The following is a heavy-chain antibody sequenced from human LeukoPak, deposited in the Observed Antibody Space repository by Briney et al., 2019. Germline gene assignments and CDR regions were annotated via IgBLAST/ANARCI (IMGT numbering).Heavy chain of an antibody. V-gene: IGHV3-74*01. CDR2: INSDGINT. CDR3: AKIAAANCGGDCYSGAYYFDY. Sequence: GGSLRLSCAASGFTFSNYWMHWVRQAPGKGLVWVSRINSDGINTSYADSVKGRFTISRDNAKNTLNLQMNSLRAEDTAVYYCAKIAAANCGGDCYSGAYYFDYWGQGTLVTVSS. D-gene: IGHD2-21*02. J-gene: IGHJ4*02. CDR1: GFTFSNYW.